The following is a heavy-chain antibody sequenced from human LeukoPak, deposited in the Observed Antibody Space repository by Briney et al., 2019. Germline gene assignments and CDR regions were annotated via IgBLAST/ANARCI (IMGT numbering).Heavy chain of an antibody. CDR1: GFTFINYG. Sequence: GGSLRLSCGASGFTFINYGMSWVRQAPGEGLEWVSSISNDGGGTAYAASVQGRLSISRDNSRNTLYLQLSSLRAEDTAVYYCAKATSRGYDFDYWGQGALVTVSS. CDR3: AKATSRGYDFDY. D-gene: IGHD5-12*01. CDR2: ISNDGGGT. J-gene: IGHJ4*02. V-gene: IGHV3-23*01.